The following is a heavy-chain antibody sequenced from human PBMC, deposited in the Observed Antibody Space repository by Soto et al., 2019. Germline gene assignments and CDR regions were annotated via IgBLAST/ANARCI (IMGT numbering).Heavy chain of an antibody. CDR2: INHSGST. CDR1: GGSFSGYY. CDR3: ARSGYSSSWYSSNFDY. V-gene: IGHV4-34*01. Sequence: SETLSLACAVYGGSFSGYYWSWIRQPPGKGLEWIGEINHSGSTNYNPSLKSRVTISVDTSKNQFSLKLSSVTAADTAVYYCARSGYSSSWYSSNFDYRGKGTLVTVSS. D-gene: IGHD6-13*01. J-gene: IGHJ4*02.